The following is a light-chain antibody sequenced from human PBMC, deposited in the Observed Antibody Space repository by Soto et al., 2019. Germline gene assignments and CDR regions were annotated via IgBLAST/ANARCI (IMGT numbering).Light chain of an antibody. CDR3: QQYNNWPLT. CDR1: QSVNSN. CDR2: GAS. V-gene: IGKV3-15*01. Sequence: EIAITQSPATLSVSPGERATLSCRASQSVNSNLAWYQQKPGQAPRLLSYGASTRATGIPARFSGSGSGTEFTVTISSLQSEDFAVDYCQQYNNWPLTFGGGTKVVLK. J-gene: IGKJ4*01.